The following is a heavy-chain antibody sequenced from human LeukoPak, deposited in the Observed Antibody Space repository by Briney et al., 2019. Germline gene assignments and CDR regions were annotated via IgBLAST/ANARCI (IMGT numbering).Heavy chain of an antibody. V-gene: IGHV4-59*02. J-gene: IGHJ6*03. D-gene: IGHD3-10*01. CDR2: IYFSGNT. Sequence: SETLSLTCTVSRGSVTSYYWSWLRQPPGKGLEWIGDIYFSGNTKYNPSLQSRGTISLDMSQSQVSLRLRSVTAAVTAVYYCARVQEGYGSGRRGNYYYYYMDVWGKGTTVTISS. CDR3: ARVQEGYGSGRRGNYYYYYMDV. CDR1: RGSVTSYY.